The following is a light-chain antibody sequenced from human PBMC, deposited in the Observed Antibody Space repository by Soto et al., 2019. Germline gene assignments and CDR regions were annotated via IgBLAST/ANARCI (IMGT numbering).Light chain of an antibody. J-gene: IGLJ2*01. Sequence: QSALTQPASVSGSPGQSITISCTGTSSDVGGYNYVSWYQQHPGKAPKLMIYDVSNRPSGVSNRFAGSKSGNTASLTISGLKAEAEADHYCSSYTGSSTYVVFRAETKVTV. CDR2: DVS. CDR3: SSYTGSSTYVV. V-gene: IGLV2-14*01. CDR1: SSDVGGYNY.